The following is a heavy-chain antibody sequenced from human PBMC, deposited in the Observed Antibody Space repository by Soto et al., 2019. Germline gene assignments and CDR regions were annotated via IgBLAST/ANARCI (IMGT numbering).Heavy chain of an antibody. V-gene: IGHV3-53*01. J-gene: IGHJ4*02. Sequence: TGGSLRLSXAASGFNVNSDYMNWVRQTPGKGLEWVASIYSGETTYYADSVRGRFTISSDKSKNTLYFQLSSLRIEDTAVYYCTRDGRGLGRLSLFEYWGQGVLVTVSS. CDR3: TRDGRGLGRLSLFEY. CDR2: IYSGETT. CDR1: GFNVNSDY. D-gene: IGHD2-21*02.